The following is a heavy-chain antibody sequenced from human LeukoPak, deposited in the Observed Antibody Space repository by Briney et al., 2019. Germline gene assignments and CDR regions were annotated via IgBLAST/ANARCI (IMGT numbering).Heavy chain of an antibody. J-gene: IGHJ4*02. CDR1: GYTFSSYG. Sequence: ASVKVSCKASGYTFSSYGISWVRQAPGQGLEWMGWISGYNGNTHYAQKLQGRITMTTDTSTSTAYMELRSLRSDDTAVYYCARGLLWFGESLGYYFDYWGQGTLVTVSS. D-gene: IGHD3-10*01. CDR2: ISGYNGNT. V-gene: IGHV1-18*01. CDR3: ARGLLWFGESLGYYFDY.